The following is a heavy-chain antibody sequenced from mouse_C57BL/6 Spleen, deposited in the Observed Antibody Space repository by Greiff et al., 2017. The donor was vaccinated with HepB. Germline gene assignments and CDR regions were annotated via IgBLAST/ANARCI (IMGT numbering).Heavy chain of an antibody. D-gene: IGHD2-5*01. CDR3: ARRVYSNYAMDY. CDR2: IDPSDSYT. Sequence: QVQLQQPGAELVMPGASVKLSCKASGYTFTSYWMHWVKQRPGQGLEWIGEIDPSDSYTNYNQKFKGKSTLTVDKSSSTAYMQLSSLTSEDSAVYYCARRVYSNYAMDYWGQGTSVTVSS. V-gene: IGHV1-69*01. J-gene: IGHJ4*01. CDR1: GYTFTSYW.